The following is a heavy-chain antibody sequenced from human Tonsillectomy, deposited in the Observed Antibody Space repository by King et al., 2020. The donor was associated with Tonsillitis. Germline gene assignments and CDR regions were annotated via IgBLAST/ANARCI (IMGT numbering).Heavy chain of an antibody. D-gene: IGHD6-19*01. J-gene: IGHJ4*02. CDR1: GFTFSSYG. Sequence: VQLVESGGGVVQPGRSLRLSCAASGFTFSSYGIHWVRQAPGKGLEWVAVISSDGSKKYYADSVRGRFTISRHNSKNTLYLQMNSLRADDTAVYYCAKARQWLVHFDYWGQGTLVTVSS. V-gene: IGHV3-30*18. CDR3: AKARQWLVHFDY. CDR2: ISSDGSKK.